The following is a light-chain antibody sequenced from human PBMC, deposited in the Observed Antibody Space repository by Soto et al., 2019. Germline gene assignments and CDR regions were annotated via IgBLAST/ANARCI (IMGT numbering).Light chain of an antibody. CDR3: QQLNRYPT. J-gene: IGKJ4*01. Sequence: IQVTQSPSSLSASVGDRITITCRASQGMSTYLAWYQQKPGKAPKILIYAAYTLQSGVPSRFSGGGSGTDFTLTISSLQPEDFATYYCQQLNRYPTVGGGTKVEIK. CDR2: AAY. CDR1: QGMSTY. V-gene: IGKV1-9*01.